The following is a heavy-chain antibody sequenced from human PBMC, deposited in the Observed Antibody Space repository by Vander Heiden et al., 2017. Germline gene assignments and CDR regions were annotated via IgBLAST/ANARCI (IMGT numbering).Heavy chain of an antibody. D-gene: IGHD6-13*01. CDR1: GGTFSSSA. J-gene: IGHJ5*02. CDR2: IIPIFGTA. Sequence: QVHLVQSGAEVKKPGSSVKVPCKASGGTFSSSAISWWRQAPGKGLEWMGGIIPIFGTANSSQKFQGRVTITADESTSTAYMGLSSMRSEDAAVYYCAREGSSPGFDPWGQGTLVTVSS. V-gene: IGHV1-69*01. CDR3: AREGSSPGFDP.